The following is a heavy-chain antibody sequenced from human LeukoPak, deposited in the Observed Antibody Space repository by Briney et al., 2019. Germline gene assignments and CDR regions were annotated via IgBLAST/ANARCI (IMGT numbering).Heavy chain of an antibody. J-gene: IGHJ5*02. CDR1: GYTFTSYG. Sequence: GASVKVSCKASGYTFTSYGISWVRQAPGQGLEWMGWISAYNGNTNYAQKLQGRVTMTTDTSTSTAYMELRSLRSDDTAVYYCARVGGEYVLRYFDWLLPRGDWFDPWGQGTLVTVSS. D-gene: IGHD3-9*01. CDR2: ISAYNGNT. V-gene: IGHV1-18*01. CDR3: ARVGGEYVLRYFDWLLPRGDWFDP.